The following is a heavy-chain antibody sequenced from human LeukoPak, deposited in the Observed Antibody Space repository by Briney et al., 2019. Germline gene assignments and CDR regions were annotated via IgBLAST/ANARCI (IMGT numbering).Heavy chain of an antibody. J-gene: IGHJ4*02. D-gene: IGHD2-2*02. CDR3: ARGGGYCNSTSCYIRE. Sequence: PGGSLRLSCAASGFTFSGYAMNWVRQAPGKGLEWVSLIFASGSTTKYADSVKGRFTISRDNSKNTLYLQMNSLRAEDTAVYYCARGGGYCNSTSCYIREWGLGTLVTVSS. CDR1: GFTFSGYA. CDR2: IFASGSTT. V-gene: IGHV3-23*05.